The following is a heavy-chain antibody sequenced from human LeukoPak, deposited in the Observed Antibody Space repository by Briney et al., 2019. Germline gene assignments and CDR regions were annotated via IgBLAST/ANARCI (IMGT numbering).Heavy chain of an antibody. CDR3: ARGGYSYGSSQPYYFDY. D-gene: IGHD5-18*01. CDR2: LYYSGST. CDR1: GGSISSYY. V-gene: IGHV4-59*01. J-gene: IGHJ4*02. Sequence: SETLSLTCTVSGGSISSYYWSWIRQPPGKGLEWIGYLYYSGSTNYNPSLKSRVTISVDTSKNQFSLKLSSVTAADTAVYYCARGGYSYGSSQPYYFDYWGQGTLVTVSS.